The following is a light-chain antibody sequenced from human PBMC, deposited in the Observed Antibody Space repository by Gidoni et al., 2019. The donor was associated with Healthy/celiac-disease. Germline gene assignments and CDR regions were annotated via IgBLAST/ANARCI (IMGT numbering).Light chain of an antibody. CDR3: MQALQTPT. V-gene: IGKV2-28*01. CDR2: LGS. CDR1: QSLRHSNGYNY. J-gene: IGKJ4*01. Sequence: DIVMPQSPLSLPVTPGEPASISCRSSQSLRHSNGYNYLDWYLQKPGQSPQLLIYLGSNRASGVPDRFSGSGSGTYFTLKISRVEAEDVGVYYCMQALQTPTFGGGTKVEIK.